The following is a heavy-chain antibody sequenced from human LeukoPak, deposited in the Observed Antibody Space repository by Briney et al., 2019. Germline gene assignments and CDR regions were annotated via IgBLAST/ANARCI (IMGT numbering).Heavy chain of an antibody. Sequence: PGESLRLSCVASGFTFSRNYMTWARQAPGRGLEWVANIKQDGSLTAYGGSVKGRFTISRDNAKNSVFLQMNSLRAEDTAVYYCARKVEGYYSFDYWGQGTLVTVSS. J-gene: IGHJ4*02. V-gene: IGHV3-7*01. CDR2: IKQDGSLT. CDR1: GFTFSRNY. CDR3: ARKVEGYYSFDY. D-gene: IGHD3-22*01.